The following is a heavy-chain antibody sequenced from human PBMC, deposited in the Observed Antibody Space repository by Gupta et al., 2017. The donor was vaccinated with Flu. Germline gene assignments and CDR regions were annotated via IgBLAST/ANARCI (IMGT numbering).Heavy chain of an antibody. CDR1: GYTFTNYY. V-gene: IGHV1-46*01. CDR3: ARDLDYSPRSYYGMDV. D-gene: IGHD4-11*01. J-gene: IGHJ6*02. Sequence: QVQLVQSGAEVKKPGASVKVSCKASGYTFTNYYMHLVRQAPGQGLEWMGIINPSGGSTTYAQRFQGRVTMTRDTSTSTVYMELSSLRSEDTAAYYCARDLDYSPRSYYGMDVWGQGTTVTVSS. CDR2: INPSGGST.